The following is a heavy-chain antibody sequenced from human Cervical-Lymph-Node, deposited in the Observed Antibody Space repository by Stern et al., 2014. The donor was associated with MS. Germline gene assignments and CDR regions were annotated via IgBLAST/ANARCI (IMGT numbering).Heavy chain of an antibody. V-gene: IGHV1-2*02. D-gene: IGHD2-15*01. CDR1: GYIFTGYH. J-gene: IGHJ3*02. Sequence: VQLVESGAEVKKPGASVKVSCRASGYIFTGYHIHWLRQVPGKGPEWMGWVNPNSGGTNYAQKFQGRVTMTRDTSLSTAHMELDSLISDDTAVYYCARVARTVVPSGSFDIRGQGTVVTVSS. CDR2: VNPNSGGT. CDR3: ARVARTVVPSGSFDI.